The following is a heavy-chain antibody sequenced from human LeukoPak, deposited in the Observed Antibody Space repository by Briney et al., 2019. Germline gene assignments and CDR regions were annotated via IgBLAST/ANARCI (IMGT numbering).Heavy chain of an antibody. V-gene: IGHV3-21*01. CDR3: AREGIVVVPAAGFTYYYGMDV. D-gene: IGHD2-2*01. J-gene: IGHJ6*02. Sequence: PGGSLRLSCAASGFTFSDYSMHWVRQAPGKGLEWVSSISSGSSYIFYADSVKGRFTISRDNAKSSLYLQLNSLRAEDTAVYYCAREGIVVVPAAGFTYYYGMDVWGQGTTVTVSS. CDR1: GFTFSDYS. CDR2: ISSGSSYI.